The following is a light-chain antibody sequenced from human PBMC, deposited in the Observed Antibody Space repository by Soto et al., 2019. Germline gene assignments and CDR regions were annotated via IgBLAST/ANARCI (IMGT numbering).Light chain of an antibody. CDR2: TND. CDR3: AVWDDSLDGVV. CDR1: SSNIGSYT. V-gene: IGLV1-44*01. J-gene: IGLJ2*01. Sequence: HSVLTQPASASGTPGQRVTISCSGSSSNIGSYTVNWYQQLPRTAPKLLIYTNDQRPSGVPDRFSGSKSGTSASLAISGLQSEDEADYYCAVWDDSLDGVVFGGGTKSPS.